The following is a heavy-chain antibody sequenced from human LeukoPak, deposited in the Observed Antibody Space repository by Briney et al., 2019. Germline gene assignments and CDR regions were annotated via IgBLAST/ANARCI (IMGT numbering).Heavy chain of an antibody. D-gene: IGHD3-3*01. J-gene: IGHJ6*02. CDR1: GGSFSGYY. Sequence: SETLSLTCAVYGGSFSGYYWSWIRQPPGKGLEWIGEINHSGSTNYNPSLKSRVTISVDTSKNQFSLKLSSVTAADTAVYYCARGGPRITIFGVVIPEYYYYYGMDVWGQGTTVTVSS. CDR3: ARGGPRITIFGVVIPEYYYYYGMDV. CDR2: INHSGST. V-gene: IGHV4-34*01.